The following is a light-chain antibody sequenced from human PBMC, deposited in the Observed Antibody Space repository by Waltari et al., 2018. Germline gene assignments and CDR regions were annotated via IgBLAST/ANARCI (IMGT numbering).Light chain of an antibody. V-gene: IGKV3-20*01. J-gene: IGKJ1*01. CDR2: GAS. Sequence: EIVLTQSPGTLSLSPGQRATLSCRASQSLSSSSLAWYQQKPGQAPRLRIHGASSRANAIPDRFSGSGSGTDFTFNSSGLEPEDFEVYYCQEYGRSLPWKFAQGTKVEVK. CDR1: QSLSSSS. CDR3: QEYGRSLPWK.